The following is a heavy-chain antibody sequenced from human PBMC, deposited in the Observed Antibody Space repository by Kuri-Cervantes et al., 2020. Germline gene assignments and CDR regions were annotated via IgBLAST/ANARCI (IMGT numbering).Heavy chain of an antibody. CDR2: IYWDDDK. Sequence: SGPTLVKPTQTLTLTCTFSGFSLSTSGVGVGWIRQPPGKALEWLALIYWDDDKRYSTSLKTRLTISKDTSKNQVVLTMTNMDPVDTATYYCARGGILGWFDPWGQGTLVTVSS. J-gene: IGHJ5*02. CDR1: GFSLSTSGVG. D-gene: IGHD7-27*01. V-gene: IGHV2-5*02. CDR3: ARGGILGWFDP.